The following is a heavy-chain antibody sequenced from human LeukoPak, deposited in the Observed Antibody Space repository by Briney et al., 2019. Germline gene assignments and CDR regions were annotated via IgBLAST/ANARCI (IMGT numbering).Heavy chain of an antibody. CDR1: GYTFTTYA. Sequence: ASVKVSCKTSGYTFTTYAIHWVRQAPGQRPEWMGWINAGNGNTQYSQKFQGRVTITRDTSASTAYMELSRLRSDDTAVYYCARAYWDYYDSSGHQGLAFDIWGQGTMVTVSS. J-gene: IGHJ3*02. CDR2: INAGNGNT. D-gene: IGHD3-22*01. V-gene: IGHV1-3*01. CDR3: ARAYWDYYDSSGHQGLAFDI.